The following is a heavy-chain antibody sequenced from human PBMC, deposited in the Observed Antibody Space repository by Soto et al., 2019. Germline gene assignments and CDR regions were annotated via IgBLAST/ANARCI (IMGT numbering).Heavy chain of an antibody. V-gene: IGHV3-33*01. CDR3: ARDLGGFLASGNYYPNVLSN. CDR2: IWYDGSNK. J-gene: IGHJ4*02. CDR1: GFTFSSYG. Sequence: GGSLRLSCAASGFTFSSYGMHWVRQAPGKGLEWVAVIWYDGSNKYYADSVKGRFTISRDNSKNTLYLQMNSLRAEDTAVYYCARDLGGFLASGNYYPNVLSNCGQGGLVTGSS. D-gene: IGHD3-10*01.